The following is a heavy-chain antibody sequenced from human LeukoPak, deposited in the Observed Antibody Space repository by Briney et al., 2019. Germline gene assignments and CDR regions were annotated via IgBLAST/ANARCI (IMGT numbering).Heavy chain of an antibody. CDR3: ANVCGGDCYRDY. J-gene: IGHJ4*02. CDR1: GGSFSGYY. V-gene: IGHV4-34*01. Sequence: SETLSLTCAVYGGSFSGYYWSWIRQPPGKGLEWIGEINHSGSTNYNPSLKSRVTISVDTSKNQFSLKLSSVTAADTAVYYCANVCGGDCYRDYWGQGTLATVSS. D-gene: IGHD2-21*02. CDR2: INHSGST.